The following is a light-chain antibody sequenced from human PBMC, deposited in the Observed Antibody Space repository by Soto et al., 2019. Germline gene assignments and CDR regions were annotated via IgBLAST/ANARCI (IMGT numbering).Light chain of an antibody. CDR3: QQYASYWT. CDR2: DAS. Sequence: DIQMTHSPSTLSASVGDRVTITCRASQSVRSLLAWYQQKPGRAPKFLIYDASSLESGVPSRFSGSGSGTEFTLTISSLQPDDFATYYCQQYASYWTFGQGTKVDIK. CDR1: QSVRSL. V-gene: IGKV1-5*01. J-gene: IGKJ1*01.